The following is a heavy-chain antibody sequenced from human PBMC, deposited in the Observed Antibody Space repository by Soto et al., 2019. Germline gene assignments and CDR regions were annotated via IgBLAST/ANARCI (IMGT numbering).Heavy chain of an antibody. Sequence: PSETLSLTCAVYGGSFSGYYWSWIRQPPGKGLEWIGEINHSGSTIYNPSLKSRVTISVDTSKNQFSLKLSSVTAADTAVYYCARDYGSGSYYDWFDPWGQGTLVTVSS. V-gene: IGHV4-34*01. J-gene: IGHJ5*02. D-gene: IGHD3-10*01. CDR2: INHSGST. CDR3: ARDYGSGSYYDWFDP. CDR1: GGSFSGYY.